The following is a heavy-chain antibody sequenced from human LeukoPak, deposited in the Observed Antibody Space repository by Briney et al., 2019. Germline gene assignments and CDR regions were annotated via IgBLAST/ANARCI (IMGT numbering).Heavy chain of an antibody. CDR1: GNSISSGDNY. V-gene: IGHV4-61*02. J-gene: IGHJ4*02. Sequence: SETLSLTCTVSGNSISSGDNYWSWIRQPAGKGLEWIGRIYTSGSTNYNPSLKSRVTISGDTSKNQFSLRLSSVTAADTAVYYCARASYSYGINGWVPFDYWGQGTLVTVSS. CDR3: ARASYSYGINGWVPFDY. D-gene: IGHD2-8*01. CDR2: IYTSGST.